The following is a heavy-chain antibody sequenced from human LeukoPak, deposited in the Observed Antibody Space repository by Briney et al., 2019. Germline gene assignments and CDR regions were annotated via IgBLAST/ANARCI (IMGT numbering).Heavy chain of an antibody. CDR2: ISSSGSTI. D-gene: IGHD2-2*01. Sequence: GGSLRLSCAVSGFTFSSYEMNWVRQAPGKGLEWISYISSSGSTIYYTDSVKGRFTISRDNAKNSLYLQMNSLRAEDTAVYYCARARVLPGAMFGFFDYWGRGTLVTVSS. V-gene: IGHV3-48*03. CDR3: ARARVLPGAMFGFFDY. J-gene: IGHJ4*02. CDR1: GFTFSSYE.